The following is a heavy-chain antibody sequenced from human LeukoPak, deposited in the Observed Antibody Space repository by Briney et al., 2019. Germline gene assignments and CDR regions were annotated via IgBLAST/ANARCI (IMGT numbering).Heavy chain of an antibody. J-gene: IGHJ3*02. CDR3: ARTVGATGAFDI. D-gene: IGHD1-26*01. V-gene: IGHV1-2*02. CDR1: GYTFTGYY. CDR2: INPNSGDT. Sequence: ASVKVSCKASGYTFTGYYMHWVRQAPGQGLEWMGWINPNSGDTNYAQNFQGRVTMTRDTSISTAYMELSRLRSDDTAVYYCARTVGATGAFDIWGQGTMVIVSS.